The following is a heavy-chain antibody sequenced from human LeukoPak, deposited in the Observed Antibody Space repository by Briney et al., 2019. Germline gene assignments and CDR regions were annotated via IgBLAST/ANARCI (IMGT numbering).Heavy chain of an antibody. D-gene: IGHD2-2*01. J-gene: IGHJ6*02. CDR1: GFTFSSYE. CDR2: ISSSGSSI. Sequence: PGGSLRLSCAASGFTFSSYEINWVRQAPGKGLEWVSYISSSGSSIYYADSVKGRFTISRDNAKNSLYLQMNSLRAEDTAVYYCARDPRCSSMSCDRSSFYGMDVWGQGTTVTVSS. V-gene: IGHV3-48*03. CDR3: ARDPRCSSMSCDRSSFYGMDV.